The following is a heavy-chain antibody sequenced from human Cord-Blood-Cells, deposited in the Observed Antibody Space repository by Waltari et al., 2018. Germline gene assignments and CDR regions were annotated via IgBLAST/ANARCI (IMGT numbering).Heavy chain of an antibody. CDR3: ARDSYYYYYGMDV. V-gene: IGHV3-7*01. CDR1: GFTFSSSW. CDR2: IKQDGSEK. Sequence: EVQLVESGGGLVQPGGSLRLSCAASGFTFSSSWMSWVRQAPGKGLEWVANIKQDGSEKYYVDSVKGRFTISRDNAKNSLYLQMNSLRAEDTAVYYCARDSYYYYYGMDVWGQGTTVTVSS. J-gene: IGHJ6*02.